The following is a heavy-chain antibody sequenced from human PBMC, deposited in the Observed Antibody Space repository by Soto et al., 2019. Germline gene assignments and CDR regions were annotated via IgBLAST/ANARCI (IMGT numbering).Heavy chain of an antibody. Sequence: GRSLRLSCAASGLTFSSYGMHWVRPAPGTGLEWVAAIWYDGSNKYYADSVKGRFTISRDNSKNTLYLQMHSLRAEDTTVYSCARDLEAAPCPADYYYYGMDFWGQGTTVTVSS. D-gene: IGHD6-25*01. J-gene: IGHJ6*02. CDR1: GLTFSSYG. CDR2: IWYDGSNK. V-gene: IGHV3-33*01. CDR3: ARDLEAAPCPADYYYYGMDF.